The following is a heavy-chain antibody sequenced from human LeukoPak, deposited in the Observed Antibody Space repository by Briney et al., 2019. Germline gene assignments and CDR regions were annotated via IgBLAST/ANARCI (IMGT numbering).Heavy chain of an antibody. CDR1: GFTFSSYS. CDR2: ISSSSSTI. Sequence: GGSLRLSCAASGFTFSSYSMNWVRQAPGKGLEWVSYISSSSSTIYYAGSVKGRFTISRDNAKNSLFLQMNSLRAEDTAVYYCARSRGSSGSYLFDYWGQGTLVTVSP. D-gene: IGHD1-26*01. J-gene: IGHJ4*02. CDR3: ARSRGSSGSYLFDY. V-gene: IGHV3-48*01.